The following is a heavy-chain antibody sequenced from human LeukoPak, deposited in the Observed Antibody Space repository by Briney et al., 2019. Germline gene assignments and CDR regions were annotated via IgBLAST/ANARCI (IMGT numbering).Heavy chain of an antibody. CDR3: ARDLGYHFWSGYFSSP. V-gene: IGHV1-2*02. CDR2: INPNSGDT. Sequence: ASVKVSCKASGYTFIDHDMHWVRQAPGQGLEWMGWINPNSGDTKYAQRFQGRVALTWDTSINTAYMELSRLKSDDTAVYFCARDLGYHFWSGYFSSPGGQGTLVTVSS. D-gene: IGHD3-3*01. J-gene: IGHJ5*02. CDR1: GYTFIDHD.